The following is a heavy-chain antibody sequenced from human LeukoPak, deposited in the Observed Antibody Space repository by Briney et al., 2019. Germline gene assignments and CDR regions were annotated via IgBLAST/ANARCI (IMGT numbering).Heavy chain of an antibody. CDR3: ARRTTVVGPAPFDH. J-gene: IGHJ4*02. CDR1: GFSFSIYA. V-gene: IGHV3-23*01. D-gene: IGHD4-23*01. CDR2: ISPGGDTI. Sequence: PGGSLRLSCAASGFSFSIYAMSWVRQAPGKGLDWVSSISPGGDTIYYLDSVKGRFTISRDNSKNTLYLQMNSLRAEDTAVYYCARRTTVVGPAPFDHWGQGTLVTVSS.